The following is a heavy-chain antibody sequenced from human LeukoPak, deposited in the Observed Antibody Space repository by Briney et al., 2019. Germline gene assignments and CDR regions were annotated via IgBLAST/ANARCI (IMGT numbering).Heavy chain of an antibody. Sequence: ASVKVSCKASEYTFTSYDINWVRQATGQGLEWMGWMNPNSGNTGYAQKFQGRVTITRNTSISTAYMELSSLRSEDTAVYYCARYNSGWSNFDYWGQGTLVTVSS. CDR1: EYTFTSYD. J-gene: IGHJ4*02. CDR2: MNPNSGNT. D-gene: IGHD6-19*01. CDR3: ARYNSGWSNFDY. V-gene: IGHV1-8*03.